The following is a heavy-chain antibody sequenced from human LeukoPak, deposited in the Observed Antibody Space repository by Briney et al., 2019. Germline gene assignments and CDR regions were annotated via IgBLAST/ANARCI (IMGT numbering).Heavy chain of an antibody. Sequence: SETLSLTCAVYGGSFSGYYWSWICQPPGKGLEWIGEINHSGSTNYNPSLKSRVTISVDTSKNQFSLKLSSVTAADTAVYYCARGYYYGSGSYRKVVLDVWGQGTTVTVSS. J-gene: IGHJ6*02. CDR2: INHSGST. V-gene: IGHV4-34*01. CDR3: ARGYYYGSGSYRKVVLDV. D-gene: IGHD3-10*01. CDR1: GGSFSGYY.